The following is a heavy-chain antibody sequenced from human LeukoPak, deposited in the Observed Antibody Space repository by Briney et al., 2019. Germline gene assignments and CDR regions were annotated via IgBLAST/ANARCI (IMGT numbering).Heavy chain of an antibody. J-gene: IGHJ4*02. CDR3: ARGGSGWSRDY. D-gene: IGHD6-19*01. Sequence: GASVKVSCKASGYTFTSYGICWVRQAPGQGLEWMGWISAYNGNTNYAQKPQGRVTMTTDTSTSTVYMELRSLTSDDTAVYYCARGGSGWSRDYWGQGTLVTVSS. CDR2: ISAYNGNT. V-gene: IGHV1-18*01. CDR1: GYTFTSYG.